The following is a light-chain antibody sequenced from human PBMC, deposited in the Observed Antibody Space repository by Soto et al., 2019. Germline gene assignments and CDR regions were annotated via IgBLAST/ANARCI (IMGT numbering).Light chain of an antibody. J-gene: IGKJ2*01. CDR3: QQYKSYSA. V-gene: IGKV1-5*01. CDR1: QSINNW. CDR2: DAS. Sequence: DIQMTQSPSPLSASVGDRVTITCRASQSINNWLAWYQQKPGRAPKILISDASTLESGVPSRFSGSGSGTEFTLTSSSLQPDDFATYYCQQYKSYSAFGQGTKLEIK.